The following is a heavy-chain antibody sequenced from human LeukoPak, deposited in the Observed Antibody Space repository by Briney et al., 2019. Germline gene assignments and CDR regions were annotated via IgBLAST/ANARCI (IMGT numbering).Heavy chain of an antibody. CDR3: ARDVATGSYPPFPFDY. D-gene: IGHD1-26*01. CDR2: ITSSSSTI. CDR1: GFTFSSYS. V-gene: IGHV3-48*04. J-gene: IGHJ4*02. Sequence: QPGGSLRLSCAASGFTFSSYSMNWVRQAPGRGLEWLSYITSSSSTIFYADSVKGRFTISRDNAKNSLYLQMNSLRAEDTAVYYCARDVATGSYPPFPFDYWGQGTLVTVSS.